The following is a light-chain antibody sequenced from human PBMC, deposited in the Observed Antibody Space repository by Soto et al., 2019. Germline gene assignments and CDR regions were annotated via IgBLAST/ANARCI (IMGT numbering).Light chain of an antibody. V-gene: IGKV3-20*01. J-gene: IGKJ3*01. CDR2: GAS. Sequence: EIVLTQSPGTLSLSPGEGGTLSCRASQSVGSNYLAWYQQKPGQAPRLLIYGASTRATGIPDRFSGSGSGTDFALTISRLEPEDFALYYCHQYGSSPFAFGPGTIVDIK. CDR1: QSVGSNY. CDR3: HQYGSSPFA.